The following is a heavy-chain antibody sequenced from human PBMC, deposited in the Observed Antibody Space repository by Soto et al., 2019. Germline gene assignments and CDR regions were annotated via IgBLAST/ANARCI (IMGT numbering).Heavy chain of an antibody. CDR1: GFTFSSYS. Sequence: EVQLLESGGGLVQPGGSLSLSCATSGFTFSSYSISWVRQAPGKGLEWVSPISGSGGSTYYADSVKGRFTISRDNSKNTLYLQMNSLRAEDTAVYYCARGYDILSHFDYWGQGTLVTVSS. V-gene: IGHV3-23*01. CDR2: ISGSGGST. J-gene: IGHJ4*02. CDR3: ARGYDILSHFDY. D-gene: IGHD3-9*01.